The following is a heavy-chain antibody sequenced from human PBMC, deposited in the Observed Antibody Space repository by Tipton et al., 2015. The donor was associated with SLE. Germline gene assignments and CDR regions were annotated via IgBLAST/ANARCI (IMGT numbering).Heavy chain of an antibody. D-gene: IGHD3-10*01. Sequence: QVQLVQSGGGLVQPGGSLRLSCAASGFTFSNAWMNWVRQAPGKGLEWLSYISGSSSYTNYADSVKGRFTISRDNAKNSLYLQMNSLRVEDTAVYYCARDKGPDGDAFDIWGQGTLVIVSS. CDR3: ARDKGPDGDAFDI. CDR1: GFTFSNAW. J-gene: IGHJ4*02. V-gene: IGHV3-11*06. CDR2: ISGSSSYT.